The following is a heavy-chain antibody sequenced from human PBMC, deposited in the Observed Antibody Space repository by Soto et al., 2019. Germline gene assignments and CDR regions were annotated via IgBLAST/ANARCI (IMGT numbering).Heavy chain of an antibody. J-gene: IGHJ4*02. Sequence: EMHLVESGGGLVKPGGSLRLSCAASGFTFSTYSMNWVRQTPGKGLEWVSYISGSGNYTHYADFLRGRFTISRDNAKTSLYLQMNSLRAEDTAVYYCAREGINNYNEYYFDSWGQGTVVTVSS. CDR1: GFTFSTYS. D-gene: IGHD4-4*01. V-gene: IGHV3-21*01. CDR3: AREGINNYNEYYFDS. CDR2: ISGSGNYT.